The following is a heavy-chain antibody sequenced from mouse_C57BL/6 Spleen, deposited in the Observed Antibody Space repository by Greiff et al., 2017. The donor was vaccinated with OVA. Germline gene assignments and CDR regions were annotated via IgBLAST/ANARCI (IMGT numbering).Heavy chain of an antibody. CDR1: GFTFSDYY. CDR2: INYDGSST. J-gene: IGHJ4*01. V-gene: IGHV5-16*01. Sequence: DVKLVESEGGLVQPGSSMKLSCTASGFTFSDYYMAWVRQVPEKGLEWVANINYDGSSTYYLDSLKSRFIISRDNAKNILYLQMSSLKSEDTATYYCARVLGRGYAMDYWGQGTSVTVSS. D-gene: IGHD4-1*01. CDR3: ARVLGRGYAMDY.